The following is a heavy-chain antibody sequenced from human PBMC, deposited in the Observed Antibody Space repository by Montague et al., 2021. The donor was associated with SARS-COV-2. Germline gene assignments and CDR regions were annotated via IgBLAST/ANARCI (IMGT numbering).Heavy chain of an antibody. V-gene: IGHV6-1*01. CDR1: GDNVSSNIAT. D-gene: IGHD2-2*01. Sequence: CAISGDNVSSNIATWNWIRQSPSRGLEWLGRTYYRSKWYNDYAESVKSRITIDPDTSKHQFSLHLNSVTPEDTAVYYCARIPVGGKYYFDFWGQGTLVTVSS. CDR3: ARIPVGGKYYFDF. CDR2: TYYRSKWYN. J-gene: IGHJ4*02.